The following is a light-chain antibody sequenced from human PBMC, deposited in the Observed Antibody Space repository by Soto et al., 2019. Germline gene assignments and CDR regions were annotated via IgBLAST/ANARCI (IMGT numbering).Light chain of an antibody. CDR3: QQYNNWPPLT. J-gene: IGKJ4*01. CDR2: GAS. Sequence: EIVMTQSPGTLSVSPGERATLSCRASQSVSINLAWYQQKTCQAPRLLIYGASTRAPGIPARLSGSGSGTESTLTISSLQSEDFAVYYCQQYNNWPPLTFGGGTKVEIK. V-gene: IGKV3-15*01. CDR1: QSVSIN.